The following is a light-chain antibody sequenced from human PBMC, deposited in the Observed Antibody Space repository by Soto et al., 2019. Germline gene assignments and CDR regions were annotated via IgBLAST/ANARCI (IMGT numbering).Light chain of an antibody. CDR1: SGDVGGYDY. CDR3: SSFGVSNNV. V-gene: IGLV2-8*01. CDR2: DVT. Sequence: QSALTQPPSASGSPGQSVTISCTGTSGDVGGYDYVSWYQQHPGKAPKLMIYDVTKRPSGVPDRFSGSKSGNTASLTVSGLQAEDDADYYCSSFGVSNNVFGTGTKVTVL. J-gene: IGLJ1*01.